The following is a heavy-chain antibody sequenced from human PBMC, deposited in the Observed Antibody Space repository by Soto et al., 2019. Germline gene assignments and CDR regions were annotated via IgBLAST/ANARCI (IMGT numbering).Heavy chain of an antibody. Sequence: QVQLVQSGAEVKKPGSSVKVSCKASGGTFSSYTISWVRQAPGQGLEWMGRIIPTLGIANYAQKFQGRVTITADKSTSTAYMELSSLRSEDTAVYYCARAMGSGSYSYYGMDVWGQGTTVTVSS. V-gene: IGHV1-69*02. CDR2: IIPTLGIA. CDR3: ARAMGSGSYSYYGMDV. CDR1: GGTFSSYT. J-gene: IGHJ6*02. D-gene: IGHD1-26*01.